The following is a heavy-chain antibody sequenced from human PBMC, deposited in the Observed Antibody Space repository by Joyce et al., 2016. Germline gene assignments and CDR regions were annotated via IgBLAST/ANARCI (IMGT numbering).Heavy chain of an antibody. Sequence: QVQLVESGGGVVQSGRSLRLSCAASGFTFSSYGMHWVRQAPGRELEWAAVISYDGSEKQYADSGKGRFTIARDNSKNTLHLQMSSLRAEDTAVYYCARYSTPSLVSNWYLDLWGRGTLVTVSS. CDR2: ISYDGSEK. CDR3: ARYSTPSLVSNWYLDL. J-gene: IGHJ2*01. V-gene: IGHV3-33*01. CDR1: GFTFSSYG. D-gene: IGHD2-2*01.